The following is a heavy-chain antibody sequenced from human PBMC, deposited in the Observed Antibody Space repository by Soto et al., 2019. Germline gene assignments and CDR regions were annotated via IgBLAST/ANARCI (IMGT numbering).Heavy chain of an antibody. CDR2: ISSSSSYI. V-gene: IGHV3-21*01. D-gene: IGHD2-2*01. Sequence: GSLRLSCAASGFTFSSYSMNWVRQAPGKGLEWVSSISSSSSYIYYADSVKGRFTISRDNAKNSLYLQMNSLRAEDTAVYYCARNDIVVVPAGLAGYIDFPGQGTLVTVSS. J-gene: IGHJ4*02. CDR1: GFTFSSYS. CDR3: ARNDIVVVPAGLAGYIDF.